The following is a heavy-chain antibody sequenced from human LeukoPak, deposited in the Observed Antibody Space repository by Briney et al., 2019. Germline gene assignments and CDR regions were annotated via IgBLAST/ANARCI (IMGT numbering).Heavy chain of an antibody. CDR2: IKTDGSQI. CDR3: AKDAPLDYGDTEGPFDP. J-gene: IGHJ5*02. Sequence: PGGSLRLSCVASGFTFSNYWMTWVRQAPGKGLEWVANIKTDGSQIYYADSVKGRFTISRDNSKNTLYLQMNSLRAEDTAVYYCAKDAPLDYGDTEGPFDPWGQGTLVTVSS. D-gene: IGHD4-17*01. CDR1: GFTFSNYW. V-gene: IGHV3-7*01.